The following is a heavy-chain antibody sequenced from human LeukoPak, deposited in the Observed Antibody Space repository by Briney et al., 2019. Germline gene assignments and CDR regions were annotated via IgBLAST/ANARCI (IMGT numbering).Heavy chain of an antibody. CDR2: IIPIFGIA. CDR3: ARLYCSSTSCFDY. J-gene: IGHJ4*02. D-gene: IGHD2-2*01. CDR1: GGTFSSYA. Sequence: SVKVSCKASGGTFSSYAISWVRQAPGQGLEWMGRIIPIFGIANYAQKFQGRVTITADKSTSTAYMELSSLRSEDTAVYYCARLYCSSTSCFDYWGQGTLVAVSS. V-gene: IGHV1-69*04.